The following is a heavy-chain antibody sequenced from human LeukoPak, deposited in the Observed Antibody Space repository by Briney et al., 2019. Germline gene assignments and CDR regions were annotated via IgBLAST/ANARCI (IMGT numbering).Heavy chain of an antibody. J-gene: IGHJ5*02. D-gene: IGHD6-19*01. CDR1: GFTFSTYA. CDR3: AKDHESSGWYNNWFDH. Sequence: GGSLRLSCAASGFTFSTYAIHWVRQAPGKGLEWVAFISFDGSNKYYADSVKGRFTISRDNSKNTLYLQMNSLRAEDTAVYYCAKDHESSGWYNNWFDHWGQGTLVTVSS. CDR2: ISFDGSNK. V-gene: IGHV3-30*04.